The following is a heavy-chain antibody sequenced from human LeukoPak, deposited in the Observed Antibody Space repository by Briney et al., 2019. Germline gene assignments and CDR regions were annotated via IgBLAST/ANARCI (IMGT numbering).Heavy chain of an antibody. CDR1: GFTLSNYA. D-gene: IGHD2-15*01. CDR2: ISVTGGT. V-gene: IGHV3-23*01. J-gene: IGHJ4*02. CDR3: AKAPGTNCSGTFCYPFDY. Sequence: PGGSLTLSCTASGFTLSNYAMSWLRQGPGKGLEWVSAISVTGGTYHADSVRGRLTISRDSSKNTLYLQMSSLRAEDAGVYYCAKAPGTNCSGTFCYPFDYWGQGTLVTVSS.